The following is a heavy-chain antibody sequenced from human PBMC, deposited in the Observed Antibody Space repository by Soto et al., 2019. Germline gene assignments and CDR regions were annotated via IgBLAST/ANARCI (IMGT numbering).Heavy chain of an antibody. D-gene: IGHD6-13*01. CDR3: ARGAGPAAAGTSWFDP. V-gene: IGHV4-34*01. Sequence: SETLSLTCAVYGGSFSGYYWSWTRQPPGKGLEWIGEINHSGSTNYNPSLKSRVTISVDTSKNPFSLKLSSVTAADTAVYYCARGAGPAAAGTSWFDPWGQGTLVTVSS. CDR2: INHSGST. CDR1: GGSFSGYY. J-gene: IGHJ5*02.